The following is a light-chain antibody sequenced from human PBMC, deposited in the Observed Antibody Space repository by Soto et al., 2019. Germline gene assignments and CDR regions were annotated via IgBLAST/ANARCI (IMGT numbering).Light chain of an antibody. V-gene: IGKV3-15*01. Sequence: EIVMTQSPATLSVSPGERATLSCRASQSVGSNLAWYQQKPGQAPRLLIYGASTRATGIPARFSGSGSGTEFTLTISSLQSEDFAVYYCQHYHNWPRTFGQGTKVEIK. CDR2: GAS. CDR3: QHYHNWPRT. J-gene: IGKJ1*01. CDR1: QSVGSN.